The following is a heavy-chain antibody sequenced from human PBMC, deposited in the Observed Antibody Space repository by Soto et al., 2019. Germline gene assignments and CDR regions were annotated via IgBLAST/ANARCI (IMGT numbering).Heavy chain of an antibody. J-gene: IGHJ6*02. V-gene: IGHV1-8*01. CDR2: MNPNSGNT. D-gene: IGHD3-16*01. CDR1: GYTFTSYD. CDR3: ARLSGLGGGGNYYYYYGMDV. Sequence: ASVKVSCKAPGYTFTSYDINWVRQATGQGLEWMGWMNPNSGNTGYAQKFQGRVTMTRNTSISTAYMELSSLRSEDTAVYYCARLSGLGGGGNYYYYYGMDVWGQGTTVTAP.